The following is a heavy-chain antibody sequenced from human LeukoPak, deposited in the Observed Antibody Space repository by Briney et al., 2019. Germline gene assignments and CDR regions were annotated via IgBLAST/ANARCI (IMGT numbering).Heavy chain of an antibody. CDR3: ARGGVGYGYFDY. V-gene: IGHV3-7*01. D-gene: IGHD3-16*01. Sequence: PGGSLRLSCAASGFTFSAYWMSWVRQAPGKGLEWVAHIKGDGSEKYSVDSVKGRFTISRDNAKSSLYLQMNSLRAEDTALYYCARGGVGYGYFDYWGQGSLVTVSS. CDR1: GFTFSAYW. CDR2: IKGDGSEK. J-gene: IGHJ4*02.